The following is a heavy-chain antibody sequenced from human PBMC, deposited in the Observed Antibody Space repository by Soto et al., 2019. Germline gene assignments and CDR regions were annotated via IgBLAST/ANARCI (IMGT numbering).Heavy chain of an antibody. J-gene: IGHJ4*02. V-gene: IGHV3-49*04. Sequence: GGSLRLSCTASGFTFGDYAMTWVRQAPGKGLEWVGFIRSKAYGGTTEYAASVKGRFTISRDDSKSIAYLQMNGLKTEDTAVYYCTTYYYDRGFHSWGQGTLVTVAS. D-gene: IGHD3-22*01. CDR1: GFTFGDYA. CDR2: IRSKAYGGTT. CDR3: TTYYYDRGFHS.